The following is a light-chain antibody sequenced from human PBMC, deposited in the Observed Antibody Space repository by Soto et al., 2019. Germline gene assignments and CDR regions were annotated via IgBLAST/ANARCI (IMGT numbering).Light chain of an antibody. CDR3: QQYNSYPWK. J-gene: IGKJ1*01. Sequence: DIQMTQSPSTLSASVGDRVTITCRASQSISSWLAWYQQKPGKAPKLLIYDASSLESGVPSRFRGSGSGTEFTLTISSLQPDDFATYYCQQYNSYPWKFGQGTKVEIK. V-gene: IGKV1-5*01. CDR2: DAS. CDR1: QSISSW.